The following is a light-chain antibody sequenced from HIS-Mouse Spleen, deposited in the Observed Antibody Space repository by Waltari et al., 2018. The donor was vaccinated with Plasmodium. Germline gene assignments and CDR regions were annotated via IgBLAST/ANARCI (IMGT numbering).Light chain of an antibody. CDR1: ALPKKD. J-gene: IGLJ3*02. V-gene: IGLV3-10*01. CDR2: EDS. Sequence: SYELTQPPSGSVSPGQTARIPCPGDALPKKDASWYQQKSGQAPVLVIYEDSKRPSGIPERFSGSSSGTMATLTISGAQVEDEADYYCYSTDSSGNHRVFGGGTKLTVL. CDR3: YSTDSSGNHRV.